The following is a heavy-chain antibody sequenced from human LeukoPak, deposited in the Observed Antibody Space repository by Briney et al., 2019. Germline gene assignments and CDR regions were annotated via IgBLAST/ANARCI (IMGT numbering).Heavy chain of an antibody. Sequence: SVKVSCKASGGTFSSYAISWVRQAPGQGLEWMGGIIPIFGTANYAQKFQGRVTITTDESTSTAYMELSSLRSEDTAVYYCAREVRCSGGRCYLSEYFQHWGQGTLVTVSS. CDR1: GGTFSSYA. J-gene: IGHJ1*01. V-gene: IGHV1-69*05. CDR3: AREVRCSGGRCYLSEYFQH. D-gene: IGHD2-15*01. CDR2: IIPIFGTA.